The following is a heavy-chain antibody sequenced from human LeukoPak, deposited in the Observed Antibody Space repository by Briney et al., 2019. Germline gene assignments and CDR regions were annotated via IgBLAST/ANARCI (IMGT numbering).Heavy chain of an antibody. Sequence: GGSLRLSCAASGFTLSSYWMTWVRQAPGKGLEWVASVRQDGNQKYYVDSVKGRFTNSRDNSKNTLYLQMNSLRAEDTAVYYCAKLPTMIVVVITHFDYWGQGTLVTVSS. D-gene: IGHD3-22*01. J-gene: IGHJ4*02. CDR2: VRQDGNQK. CDR3: AKLPTMIVVVITHFDY. V-gene: IGHV3-7*03. CDR1: GFTLSSYW.